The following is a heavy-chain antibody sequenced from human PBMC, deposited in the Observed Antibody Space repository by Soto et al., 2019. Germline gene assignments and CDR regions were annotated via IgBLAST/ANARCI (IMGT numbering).Heavy chain of an antibody. Sequence: QVQLVESGGGVVQPGRSLRLSCAASGFTFSSYGMHWVRQAPGKGLEWVAVIWYDGSNKYYADSVKGRFTISRDNSKNTLNLQMNSLRAEDTAVYYCTRDGGYFDSLDHWGQGTLITVPS. D-gene: IGHD3-9*01. CDR1: GFTFSSYG. CDR2: IWYDGSNK. V-gene: IGHV3-33*01. J-gene: IGHJ4*02. CDR3: TRDGGYFDSLDH.